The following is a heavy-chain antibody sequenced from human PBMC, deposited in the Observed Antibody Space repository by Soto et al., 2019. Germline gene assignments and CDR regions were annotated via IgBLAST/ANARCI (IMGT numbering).Heavy chain of an antibody. Sequence: QVQLVESGGGVVQPGRSLRLSCAASGFTFSSNAMNWVRQAPGKGLEWVAVISYDGSSQYYTGSVKGRFTISRDNSKKILYLQMDSLRAEDTAVYYCARGFWYQVLGWFDPWGQGTLVTVSS. V-gene: IGHV3-30-3*01. CDR2: ISYDGSSQ. J-gene: IGHJ5*02. CDR3: ARGFWYQVLGWFDP. CDR1: GFTFSSNA. D-gene: IGHD2-2*01.